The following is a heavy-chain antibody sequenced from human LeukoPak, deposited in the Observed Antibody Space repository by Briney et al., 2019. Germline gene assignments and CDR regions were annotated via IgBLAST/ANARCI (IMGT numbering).Heavy chain of an antibody. J-gene: IGHJ4*02. CDR1: GGSISSSNW. CDR3: VRTSRIVYGSGNYYYYFDC. D-gene: IGHD3-10*01. V-gene: IGHV4-4*02. CDR2: IYHSRST. Sequence: SETLSLTCAVSGGSISSSNWWNWVRQPPGKGLEWIGVIYHSRSTNYNPSLKNRVTISVDKSKNQFSLKLSSVTAAGTAVYYFVRTSRIVYGSGNYYYYFDCWGQGTLVSVCS.